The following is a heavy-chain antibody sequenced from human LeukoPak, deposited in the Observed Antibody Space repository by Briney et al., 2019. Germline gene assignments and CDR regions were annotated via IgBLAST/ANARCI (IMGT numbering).Heavy chain of an antibody. V-gene: IGHV4-38-2*01. CDR2: IYHSGST. D-gene: IGHD2-2*01. Sequence: KPSETLSLTCAVFGYSISSGYSWGWIRQPPGKGLEWIGSIYHSGSTYYNPSLKSRVTLSVDTSKNQFSLTLSSVTAADTAVYYCARIPAAFNYYFDYWGQGTLVTVSS. CDR3: ARIPAAFNYYFDY. J-gene: IGHJ4*02. CDR1: GYSISSGYS.